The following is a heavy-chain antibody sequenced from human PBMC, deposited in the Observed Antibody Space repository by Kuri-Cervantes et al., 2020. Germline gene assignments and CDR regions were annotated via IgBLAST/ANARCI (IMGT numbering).Heavy chain of an antibody. CDR3: ARGSSGYIVY. CDR2: INHIGST. V-gene: IGHV4-34*01. Sequence: GSLRHSCAVYGGTFRGYYWSWIRKTPGKGLEWIGEINHIGSTNYNPSLKSRVTIAGAASKNQFSLRLSSVTAADTAFYYCARGSSGYIVYWGQGTQVTVSS. CDR1: GGTFRGYY. D-gene: IGHD1-26*01. J-gene: IGHJ4*02.